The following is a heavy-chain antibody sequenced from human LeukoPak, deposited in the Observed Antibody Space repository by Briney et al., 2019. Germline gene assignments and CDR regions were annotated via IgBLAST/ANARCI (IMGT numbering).Heavy chain of an antibody. CDR1: GFTFSSYA. D-gene: IGHD2-15*01. CDR2: ISGSGGST. Sequence: GGSLRLSCAASGFTFSSYAMSWVRQAPGKGLEWVSAISGSGGSTYYADSVKGRFTISRDNSKNTLYLQMNSLRAEDTAVYYCANSWVASYYVDYWGQGTLVTVSS. CDR3: ANSWVASYYVDY. V-gene: IGHV3-23*01. J-gene: IGHJ4*02.